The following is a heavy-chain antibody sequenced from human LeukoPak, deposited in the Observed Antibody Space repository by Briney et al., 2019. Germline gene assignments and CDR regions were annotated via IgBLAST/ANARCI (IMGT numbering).Heavy chain of an antibody. CDR1: GGPISSSSYY. CDR2: IYYSGST. D-gene: IGHD3-10*01. J-gene: IGHJ4*02. CDR3: ARDQVTMVRGVITTFDY. V-gene: IGHV4-39*07. Sequence: SETLSLTCTVSGGPISSSSYYWGWIRQPPGKGLEWIGSIYYSGSTYYNPSLKSRVTISVDTSKNQFSLKLSSVTAADTAVYYCARDQVTMVRGVITTFDYWGQGTLVTVSS.